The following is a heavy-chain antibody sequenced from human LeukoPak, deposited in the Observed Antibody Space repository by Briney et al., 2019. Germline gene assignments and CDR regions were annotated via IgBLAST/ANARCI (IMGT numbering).Heavy chain of an antibody. CDR3: ARSGTTDYYFDY. V-gene: IGHV3-23*01. D-gene: IGHD4-17*01. Sequence: GGSLRLSCAASGFTFSSYAMSWVRQAPGKGLEWVSAISGSGGSTYYADSVKGRFAISRDNSKNTLYLQMNSLRAEDTAVYYCARSGTTDYYFDYWGQGTLVTVSS. CDR2: ISGSGGST. CDR1: GFTFSSYA. J-gene: IGHJ4*02.